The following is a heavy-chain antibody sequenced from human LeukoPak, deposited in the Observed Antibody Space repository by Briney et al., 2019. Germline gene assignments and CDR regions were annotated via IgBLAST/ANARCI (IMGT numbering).Heavy chain of an antibody. CDR2: ISSRSSSI. V-gene: IGHV3-21*01. CDR3: ARGIAASGTDC. Sequence: PGGSLRLSCSASGFTFPSHSMIWVSQAPGKWLEWVSSISSRSSSIYYADSVRGRFTISRDNAKNLLFLQMNSLRAEDTAVYFCARGIAASGTDCWGQGTLVTVSS. CDR1: GFTFPSHS. J-gene: IGHJ4*02. D-gene: IGHD6-13*01.